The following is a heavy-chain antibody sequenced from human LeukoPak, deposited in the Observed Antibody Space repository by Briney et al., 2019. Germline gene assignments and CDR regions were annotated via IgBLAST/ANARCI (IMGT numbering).Heavy chain of an antibody. CDR1: GGSISSSNW. D-gene: IGHD4-23*01. CDR2: IYHSGST. Sequence: PSETLSLTCAVSGGSISSSNWSSWVRQPPGKGLEWIGEIYHSGSTNYNPSLKSRVTISVDKSKNQFSLKLSSVTAADTAVYYCARGTTVVRGKYYYYGMDVWGQGTTVTVSS. V-gene: IGHV4-4*02. J-gene: IGHJ6*02. CDR3: ARGTTVVRGKYYYYGMDV.